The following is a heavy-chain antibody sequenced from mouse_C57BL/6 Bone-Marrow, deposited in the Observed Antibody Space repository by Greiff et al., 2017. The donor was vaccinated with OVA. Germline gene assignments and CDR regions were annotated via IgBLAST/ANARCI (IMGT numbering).Heavy chain of an antibody. CDR1: GYTFTSYW. CDR3: ARPKLRSYYYAMDY. V-gene: IGHV1-52*01. Sequence: VQLQQPGAELVRPGSSVKLSCKASGYTFTSYWMHWVKQRPIQGLEWIGNIDPSDSETHYNQKFKDKATLTVDKSSSTAYMQLSSLTSEDSAVYYCARPKLRSYYYAMDYWGQGTSVTVSS. D-gene: IGHD1-1*01. CDR2: IDPSDSET. J-gene: IGHJ4*01.